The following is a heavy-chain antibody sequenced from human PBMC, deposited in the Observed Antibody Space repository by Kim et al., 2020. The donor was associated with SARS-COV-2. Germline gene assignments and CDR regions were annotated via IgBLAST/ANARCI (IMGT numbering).Heavy chain of an antibody. CDR3: AKVSVAEGEYYFDS. V-gene: IGHV3-23*01. D-gene: IGHD3-10*01. CDR2: IRARDGVA. Sequence: GGSLRLSCAASGFMFSRFAMAWVRQPPGKGLEWVSIIRARDGVAYYADFVKGRFTISRDNSNNTLFLQMSGLRADDTAIYFCAKVSVAEGEYYFDSWGQGTLVTVSS. CDR1: GFMFSRFA. J-gene: IGHJ4*02.